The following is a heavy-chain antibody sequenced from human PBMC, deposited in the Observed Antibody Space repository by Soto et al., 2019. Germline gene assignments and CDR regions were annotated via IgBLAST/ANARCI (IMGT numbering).Heavy chain of an antibody. Sequence: QVQLVESGGGVVLPARSLRLSCVASGFIFNSYGFHWVRQAPGRGLEWVAAISYDGNDKNYADSVKGRFTISRDNSNNTLFLQMDSLKPEDTALYYCARDAEYSSVFDYWGQGSLVTVSS. J-gene: IGHJ4*02. V-gene: IGHV3-30-3*01. D-gene: IGHD6-6*01. CDR2: ISYDGNDK. CDR3: ARDAEYSSVFDY. CDR1: GFIFNSYG.